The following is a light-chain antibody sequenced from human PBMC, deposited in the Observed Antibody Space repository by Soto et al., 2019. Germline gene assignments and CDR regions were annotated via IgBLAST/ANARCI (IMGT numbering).Light chain of an antibody. V-gene: IGLV2-18*02. CDR1: SSDVGSYNR. Sequence: QSALTQPPSVSGSPGQSVTISCTGTSSDVGSYNRVSWYQQPPGTAPKLMIYEVSNRPSGVPDRFSGSKSGNTASLTISGRQAEDEADYYCSSYTSSSTPCIFGTGTKLTVL. J-gene: IGLJ1*01. CDR2: EVS. CDR3: SSYTSSSTPCI.